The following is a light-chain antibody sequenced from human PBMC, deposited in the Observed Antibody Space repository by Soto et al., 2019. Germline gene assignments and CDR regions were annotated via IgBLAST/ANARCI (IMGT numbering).Light chain of an antibody. Sequence: SYELTQSPSVSVAPGKTARITCGGNNLGSKSVHWYQQKPGQAPVLVIFYDSDRPSGIPERFSGSNSGNTATLTISRVEAGDEADYYCQVWDSSSAHYVFGTGTQLTVL. J-gene: IGLJ1*01. CDR1: NLGSKS. V-gene: IGLV3-21*04. CDR3: QVWDSSSAHYV. CDR2: YDS.